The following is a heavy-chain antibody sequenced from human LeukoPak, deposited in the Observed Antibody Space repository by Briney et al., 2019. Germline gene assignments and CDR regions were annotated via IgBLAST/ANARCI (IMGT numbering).Heavy chain of an antibody. CDR2: IYYSGST. CDR1: GGSISSYY. D-gene: IGHD3-22*01. V-gene: IGHV4-59*08. CDR3: ARRGRRPESGYYPLGAFDI. J-gene: IGHJ3*02. Sequence: SETLSLTCTVSGGSISSYYWSWIRQPPGKGLEWIGYIYYSGSTNYNPSLKSRVTISVDTSKNQFSLKLSSVTAADTAVYYCARRGRRPESGYYPLGAFDIWGQGTMVTVSS.